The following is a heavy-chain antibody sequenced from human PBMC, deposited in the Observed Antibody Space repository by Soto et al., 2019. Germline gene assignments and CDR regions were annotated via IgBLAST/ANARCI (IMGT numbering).Heavy chain of an antibody. J-gene: IGHJ5*02. CDR1: GFPFSNRA. D-gene: IGHD2-15*01. CDR2: ISGSGTIT. Sequence: DVQLLESGGGLVQPGGSLRLSCAASGFPFSNRAMSWVRQAPGKGLEWVSAISGSGTITYYADSVKGRFTISRDTSKNTLYLHMNSLRADDTAVYYCAEWARYCSGADCRAWGQGTLVTVSS. V-gene: IGHV3-23*01. CDR3: AEWARYCSGADCRA.